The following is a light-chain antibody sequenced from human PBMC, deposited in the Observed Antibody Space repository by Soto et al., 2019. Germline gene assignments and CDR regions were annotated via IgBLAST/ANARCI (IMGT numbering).Light chain of an antibody. V-gene: IGKV1-5*01. CDR2: AAS. CDR3: QQYNSYSIT. Sequence: DFDMSQSPCARAAFVGDRFTMTCRASQSIGTFLSWYQQKSGRAPKLLIYAASSLQIGVPSRFSGSGYGTEFTLTISSLQPDDFATYYCQQYNSYSITFGQGTRLEI. CDR1: QSIGTF. J-gene: IGKJ5*01.